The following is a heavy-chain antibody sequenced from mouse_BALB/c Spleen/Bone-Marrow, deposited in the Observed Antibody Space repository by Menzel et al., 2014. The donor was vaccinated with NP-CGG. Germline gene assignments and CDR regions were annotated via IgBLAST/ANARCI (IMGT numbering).Heavy chain of an antibody. V-gene: IGHV1S81*02. J-gene: IGHJ2*01. CDR3: ARGFDY. Sequence: VQLQQSGAELVKPGASVMLSCKASGYTFTNYWMHWVKQRPGQGLEWIGEINPSNGRTNYNEKFKSKATLTVDKSSSTAYMQLSSLTSEDSAVYYCARGFDYWGQGTTLTVSS. CDR1: GYTFTNYW. CDR2: INPSNGRT.